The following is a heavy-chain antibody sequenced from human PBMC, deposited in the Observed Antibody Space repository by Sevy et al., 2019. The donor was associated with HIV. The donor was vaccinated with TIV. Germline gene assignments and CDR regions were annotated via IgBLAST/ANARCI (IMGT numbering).Heavy chain of an antibody. CDR2: IRSSSSTT. V-gene: IGHV3-48*02. D-gene: IGHD2-15*01. CDR1: GFTFSRYS. Sequence: GGSLRLSCAASGFTFSRYSMNWVRQAPGKGLEWVSYIRSSSSTTYYADSVKGRFTISRDNAKSSLYLQMNSLRDEDTEENEGERDRVDGGNGNFNGMDVWGQGTTVTVSS. CDR3: ERDRVDGGNGNFNGMDV. J-gene: IGHJ6*02.